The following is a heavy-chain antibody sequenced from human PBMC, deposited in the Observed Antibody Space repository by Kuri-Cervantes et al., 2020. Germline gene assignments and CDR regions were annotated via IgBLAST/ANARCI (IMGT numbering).Heavy chain of an antibody. CDR1: GYAFTGND. J-gene: IGHJ6*03. CDR3: ARGGYSGSYSIFPIYYSYYIDV. CDR2: MNPNSGNT. D-gene: IGHD1-26*01. Sequence: ASVKVSCKASGYAFTGNDINWVRQATGQGLEWMGWMNPNSGNTGYAQKFQGRVTMTRNTSISTAYMELSSLRSEDTAVYYCARGGYSGSYSIFPIYYSYYIDVWGKGTTVTVSS. V-gene: IGHV1-8*02.